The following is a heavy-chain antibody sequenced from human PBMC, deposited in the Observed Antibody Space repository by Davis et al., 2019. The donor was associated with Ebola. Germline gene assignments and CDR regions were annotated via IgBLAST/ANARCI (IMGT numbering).Heavy chain of an antibody. V-gene: IGHV6-1*01. Sequence: QTLSPSSAISGDSLSCNSSAWTCTRQTPSKCLEWLGRTYYRSKWYNDYAVSVKSRITINPDTSKNQLSLQLNSVTPEDTAVYYCARGNYLNWFDPWGQGTLVTVSS. CDR1: GDSLSCNSSA. CDR3: ARGNYLNWFDP. CDR2: TYYRSKWYN. J-gene: IGHJ5*02. D-gene: IGHD1-7*01.